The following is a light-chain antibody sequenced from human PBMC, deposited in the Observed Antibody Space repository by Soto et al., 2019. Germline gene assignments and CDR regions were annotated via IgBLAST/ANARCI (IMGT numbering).Light chain of an antibody. Sequence: QSALTQPHSVSGSPGQSVTISCTGTSSDVGAYNFASWYQQRPGTAPRLIIYEVNKRPSGVPDRFSGSKSGNTASLTISGLQAEDEADYYCCSYAGNYKDVFGSGTKLTVL. J-gene: IGLJ1*01. V-gene: IGLV2-11*01. CDR1: SSDVGAYNF. CDR3: CSYAGNYKDV. CDR2: EVN.